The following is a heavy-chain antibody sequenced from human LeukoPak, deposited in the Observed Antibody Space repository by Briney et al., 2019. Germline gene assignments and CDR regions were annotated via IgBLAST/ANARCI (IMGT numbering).Heavy chain of an antibody. CDR3: ARGGLGDTAMVWYFDD. Sequence: GASVKVSCKASGYTFTSYDINWVRQATGQGLEWMGWMNPNSGNTGYAQKFQGRVTMTRNTSISTAYMELSSLRSEDTAVYYCARGGLGDTAMVWYFDDWGQGTLVTVSS. CDR1: GYTFTSYD. CDR2: MNPNSGNT. V-gene: IGHV1-8*01. D-gene: IGHD5-18*01. J-gene: IGHJ4*02.